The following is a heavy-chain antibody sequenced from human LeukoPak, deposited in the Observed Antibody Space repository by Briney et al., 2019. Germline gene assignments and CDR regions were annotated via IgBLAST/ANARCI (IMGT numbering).Heavy chain of an antibody. V-gene: IGHV1-18*01. Sequence: GASVKVSCKASGYTFTSYGISWVRQAPGQGLEWMGWISAYNGNTNYAQKLQGRVTMTTDTSTSTAYMELRSLRSDDTAVYYCARRVYYGDHGENFDYWGQGTLVTVSS. CDR1: GYTFTSYG. J-gene: IGHJ4*02. D-gene: IGHD4-17*01. CDR2: ISAYNGNT. CDR3: ARRVYYGDHGENFDY.